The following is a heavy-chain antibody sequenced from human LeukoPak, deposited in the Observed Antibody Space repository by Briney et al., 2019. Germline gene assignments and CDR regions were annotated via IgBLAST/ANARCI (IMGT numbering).Heavy chain of an antibody. D-gene: IGHD2-2*01. CDR3: ARGPGCSSTSCPVS. CDR1: GFTFSGYS. CDR2: ISSSSSYI. J-gene: IGHJ5*02. V-gene: IGHV3-21*01. Sequence: PGGSLRLSCAASGFTFSGYSMNWVRQAPGKGLEWVSSISSSSSYIYYADSVKGRFTISRDNAKNSLYLQMNGLRAEDTAVYYCARGPGCSSTSCPVSWGQGTLVTVSS.